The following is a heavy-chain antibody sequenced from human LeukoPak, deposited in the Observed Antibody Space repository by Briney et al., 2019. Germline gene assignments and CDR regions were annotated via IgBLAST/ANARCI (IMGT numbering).Heavy chain of an antibody. V-gene: IGHV3-7*03. CDR1: GFTFSSYW. CDR3: AKAPVTSCRGAYCYPFDY. Sequence: HPGGSLRLSCAASGFTFSSYWMSWVRQAPGKGLEWVANIKQDGSEKYYVDSVKGRFTISRDNAKNSLYLQMNSLRAEDAAVYYCAKAPVTSCRGAYCYPFDYWGQGTLVTVSS. D-gene: IGHD2-21*01. CDR2: IKQDGSEK. J-gene: IGHJ4*02.